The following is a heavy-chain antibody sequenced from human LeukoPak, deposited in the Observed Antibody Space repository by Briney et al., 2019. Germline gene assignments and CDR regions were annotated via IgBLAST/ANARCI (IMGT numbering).Heavy chain of an antibody. V-gene: IGHV3-NL1*01. J-gene: IGHJ4*02. D-gene: IGHD5-18*01. Sequence: PGRSLRLSCAASGFTFSSYAMHWVRHAPGKGLEWVSLISWDGGSTYYADSVKGRFTISRDNSKNTLYLQMNSLRAEDTAVYYCAKVGGKERGYSYGYDLYYFDYWGQGTLVTVSS. CDR2: ISWDGGST. CDR1: GFTFSSYA. CDR3: AKVGGKERGYSYGYDLYYFDY.